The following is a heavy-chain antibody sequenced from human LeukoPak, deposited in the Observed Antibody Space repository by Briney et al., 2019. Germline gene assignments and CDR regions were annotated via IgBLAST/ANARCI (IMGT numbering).Heavy chain of an antibody. J-gene: IGHJ4*02. V-gene: IGHV1-8*01. CDR3: ARAKRGYYDFWSGRTRALYFDY. CDR2: MNPNSGNT. CDR1: EYTFTSYD. Sequence: ASVKVSCKASEYTFTSYDINWVRQATGQGLEWMGWMNPNSGNTGYAQKFQGRVTMTRNTYISTAYMELSSLRSEDTAVYYCARAKRGYYDFWSGRTRALYFDYWGQGTLVTVSS. D-gene: IGHD3-3*01.